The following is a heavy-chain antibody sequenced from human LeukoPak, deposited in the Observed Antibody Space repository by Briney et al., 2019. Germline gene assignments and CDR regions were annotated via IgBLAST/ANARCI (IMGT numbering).Heavy chain of an antibody. Sequence: GGSLRLSCAASGFTFSSYSMNWVRQAPGKGLEWVSSISSSSSYIYYADSVKGRFTISRDNAKNSPYLQMNSLRAEDTAVYYCARGPMVRGPPWGQGTLVTVSS. CDR2: ISSSSSYI. J-gene: IGHJ5*02. CDR3: ARGPMVRGPP. V-gene: IGHV3-21*01. CDR1: GFTFSSYS. D-gene: IGHD3-10*01.